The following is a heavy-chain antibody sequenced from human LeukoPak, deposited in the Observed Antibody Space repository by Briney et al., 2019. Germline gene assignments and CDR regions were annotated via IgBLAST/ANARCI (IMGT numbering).Heavy chain of an antibody. CDR3: ARGGLGSSWSNWFDP. CDR1: GGSISSHY. V-gene: IGHV4-59*11. D-gene: IGHD6-13*01. CDR2: IYYSGST. Sequence: SETLSLTCTVSGGSISSHYWSWIRQPPGKGLEWIGYIYYSGSTNYNPSLKSRVTISVDTSKNQFSLKLSSVTAADTAVYYCARGGLGSSWSNWFDPRGQGTLVTVSS. J-gene: IGHJ5*02.